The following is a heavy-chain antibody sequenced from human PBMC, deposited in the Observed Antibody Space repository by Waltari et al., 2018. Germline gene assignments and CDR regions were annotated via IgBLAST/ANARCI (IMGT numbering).Heavy chain of an antibody. CDR3: QGGLDY. V-gene: IGHV3-74*01. CDR2: INPEGTST. CDR1: GSTGFTFSNYW. Sequence: EVQLVESGGGLVQTGGSLRLTCAATGSTGFTFSNYWMSWVRQAPGKVLVWVSRINPEGTSTTYADSVEGRFTISRDNAKNTLYLHMNSLRAEDTAVYYCQGGLDYWGQGTLVTVSS. J-gene: IGHJ4*02. D-gene: IGHD1-26*01.